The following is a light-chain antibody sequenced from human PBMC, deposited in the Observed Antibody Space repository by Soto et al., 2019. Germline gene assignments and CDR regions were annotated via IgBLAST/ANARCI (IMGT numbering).Light chain of an antibody. CDR1: QSISSW. CDR3: QQYSTYWT. CDR2: KAS. V-gene: IGKV1-5*03. J-gene: IGKJ1*01. Sequence: DLQMTQSPSTLSASVGDRVTITCRANQSISSWLAWYQQKPGKAPKLLIYKASSLESGVPLRFSGSGSGTEFTLTISSLQPDDFATYFCQQYSTYWTFGQGTKVEIK.